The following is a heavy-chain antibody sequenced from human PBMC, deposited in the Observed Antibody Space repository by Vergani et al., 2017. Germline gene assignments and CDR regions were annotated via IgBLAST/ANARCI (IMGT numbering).Heavy chain of an antibody. D-gene: IGHD3-9*01. V-gene: IGHV3-9*01. CDR1: GFTFDDYA. Sequence: EVQLVESGGNLVQPGRSLRLSCAASGFTFDDYAMHWVRQAPGKGLKWVSGISWNSGIIGYADSVKGRFTISRDNSKNTLYLQMNSLRAEDTAVYYCAKGYYDILTGYFPTFDYWGQGTLVTVSS. J-gene: IGHJ4*02. CDR2: ISWNSGII. CDR3: AKGYYDILTGYFPTFDY.